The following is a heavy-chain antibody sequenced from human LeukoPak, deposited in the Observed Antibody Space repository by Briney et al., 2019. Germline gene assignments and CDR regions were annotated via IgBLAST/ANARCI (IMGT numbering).Heavy chain of an antibody. CDR3: ARDPTTVTKGLDI. J-gene: IGHJ3*02. D-gene: IGHD4-17*01. Sequence: SETLSLTCTVSGDSFSSHYWSWVRQPPGRGLEWIGYVSYIGSTNYNPSLKSRVTISVETSKNQFSLKLSSVTAADTAVYYCARDPTTVTKGLDIWGQGTMVTVSS. CDR2: VSYIGST. CDR1: GDSFSSHY. V-gene: IGHV4-59*11.